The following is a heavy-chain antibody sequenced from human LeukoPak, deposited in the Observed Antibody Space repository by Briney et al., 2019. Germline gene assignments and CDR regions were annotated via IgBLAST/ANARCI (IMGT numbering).Heavy chain of an antibody. CDR3: AREVVPAAEVDY. D-gene: IGHD2-2*01. Sequence: GGSLRLSCAASGFTFSGYGMHWVRQAPGKGLEWVAFIRYDGSNKYYADSVKGRFTISRDNSKNTLYLQMNSLRAEDTAVYYCAREVVPAAEVDYWGQGTLVTVSS. CDR1: GFTFSGYG. J-gene: IGHJ4*02. V-gene: IGHV3-30*02. CDR2: IRYDGSNK.